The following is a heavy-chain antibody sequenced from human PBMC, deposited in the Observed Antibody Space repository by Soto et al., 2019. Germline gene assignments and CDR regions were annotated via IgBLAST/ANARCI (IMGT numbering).Heavy chain of an antibody. J-gene: IGHJ4*02. CDR3: AKDQVIVVVPAESERDD. CDR1: GFTFSSYA. CDR2: ISGSGGST. D-gene: IGHD2-2*01. V-gene: IGHV3-23*01. Sequence: GGSLRLSCAASGFTFSSYAMSWVRQAPGKGLEWVSAISGSGGSTYYADSVKGRFTISRDNSKNTLYLQMNSLRAEDTAVYYCAKDQVIVVVPAESERDDWGQGTLVTVAS.